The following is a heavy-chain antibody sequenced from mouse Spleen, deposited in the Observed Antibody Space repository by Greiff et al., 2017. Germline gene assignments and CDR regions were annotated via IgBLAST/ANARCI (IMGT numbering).Heavy chain of an antibody. D-gene: IGHD1-1*01. CDR2: ISSGSSTI. Sequence: EVMLVESGGGLVKPGRSLKLSCAASGFTFSDYGMHWVRQAPEKGLEWVAYISSGSSTIYYADTVKGRFTISRDNAKNTLFLQMTSLRSEDTAMYYCARRDYYGSRYFDYWGQGTTLTVSS. CDR1: GFTFSDYG. V-gene: IGHV5-17*01. J-gene: IGHJ2*01. CDR3: ARRDYYGSRYFDY.